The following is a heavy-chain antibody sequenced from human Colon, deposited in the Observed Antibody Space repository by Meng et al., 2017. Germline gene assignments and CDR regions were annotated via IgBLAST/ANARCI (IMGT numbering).Heavy chain of an antibody. CDR2: IYSSGST. CDR3: ESGPGRGARSGYFDY. D-gene: IGHD3-3*01. J-gene: IGHJ4*02. Sequence: QGLRQGAGPGLVEPSQALSLTCTVSGGSISSGGFYWSWIRQHPGKGLEWIGYIYSSGSTYYNPSLQSLVSISVDTSKNQFSLKLSSVTAADTAVYSGESGPGRGARSGYFDYWGQGTLVTVSS. V-gene: IGHV4-31*01. CDR1: GGSISSGGFY.